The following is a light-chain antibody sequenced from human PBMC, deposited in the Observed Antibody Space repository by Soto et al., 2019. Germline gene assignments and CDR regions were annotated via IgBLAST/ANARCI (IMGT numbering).Light chain of an antibody. J-gene: IGLJ2*01. CDR3: SSKAGRNFVV. V-gene: IGLV2-8*01. CDR2: EVL. CDR1: SGDVGSYKY. Sequence: QSALTQPASVSGSPGQSISVSCTGSSGDVGSYKYVSWYQQHPGKAPKLIIYEVLKRPSGVPDRFSGSRSGNTASLTVSGLQAEDEADYYCSSKAGRNFVVFGGGTKLTVL.